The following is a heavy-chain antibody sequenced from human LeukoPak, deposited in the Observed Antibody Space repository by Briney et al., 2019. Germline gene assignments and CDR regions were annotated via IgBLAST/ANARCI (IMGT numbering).Heavy chain of an antibody. V-gene: IGHV3-74*01. CDR2: INNDGGST. Sequence: GGSLRLSCAASEFTLSNYWMHWVRQAPGKGLVWVSRINNDGGSTSYADSVKGRFTVSRDNAKSTVYLQMISLGDEDTAVYYCAREKPADYGSGSYDLQYYYFGMDVWGQGTTVTVSS. CDR3: AREKPADYGSGSYDLQYYYFGMDV. D-gene: IGHD3-10*01. CDR1: EFTLSNYW. J-gene: IGHJ6*02.